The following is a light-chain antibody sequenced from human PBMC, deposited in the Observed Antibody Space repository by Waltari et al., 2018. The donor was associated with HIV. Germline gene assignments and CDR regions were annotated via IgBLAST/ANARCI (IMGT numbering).Light chain of an antibody. CDR3: QQYTSSAALT. V-gene: IGKV3-20*01. Sequence: ETVLTQSPGTMSLSPGERATLPCRASQSVRSSYLAWYQEQPGQAPRPLNYGASSRATGIPDRFSGSGSGTDFTLTISRLEPEDFAVYDCQQYTSSAALTFGGGTKVEIK. CDR2: GAS. CDR1: QSVRSSY. J-gene: IGKJ4*01.